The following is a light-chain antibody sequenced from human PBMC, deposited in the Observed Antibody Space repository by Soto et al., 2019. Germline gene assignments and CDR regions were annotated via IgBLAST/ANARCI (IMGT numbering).Light chain of an antibody. CDR2: DAS. CDR3: QQRSNWPPIT. J-gene: IGKJ5*01. CDR1: QSVSSD. V-gene: IGKV3-11*01. Sequence: EIVLTQSPVTLSLSPGERATLSCRASQSVSSDLAWYQQKPGQAPRLLIYDASNRATGIPARFSGSGSGTAFTLTFSSLEAEDFAVYYCQQRSNWPPITFGQGTRLEFK.